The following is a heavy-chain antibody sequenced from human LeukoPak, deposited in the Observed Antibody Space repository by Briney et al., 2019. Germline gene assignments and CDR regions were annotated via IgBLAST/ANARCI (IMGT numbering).Heavy chain of an antibody. J-gene: IGHJ6*03. CDR3: ARSGVWSGYYAYYYYYYMDV. V-gene: IGHV3-21*01. CDR1: GFTFSSYS. Sequence: PGGSLRLSCAASGFTFSSYSMNWVRQAPGKGLEWVSSISSSSSYIYYADSVKGRFTISRDNAKNSLYLQMNGLRAEDTAVYYCARSGVWSGYYAYYYYYYMDVWGKGTTVTVSS. D-gene: IGHD3-3*01. CDR2: ISSSSSYI.